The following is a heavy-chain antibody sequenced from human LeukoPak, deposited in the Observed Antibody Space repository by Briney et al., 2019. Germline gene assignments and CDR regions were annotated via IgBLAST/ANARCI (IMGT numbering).Heavy chain of an antibody. J-gene: IGHJ3*02. V-gene: IGHV1-24*01. CDR3: ATGSFAVARFGGFSVRRSFDI. CDR2: FDPEDGET. D-gene: IGHD6-19*01. Sequence: ASVKVSCKVSGYTLTELSMHWVRQAPRKGLEWMGGFDPEDGETIYAQKFQGRVTMTEDTSTDTAYMELSSLRSEDTAVYYCATGSFAVARFGGFSVRRSFDIWGQGTMVTVSS. CDR1: GYTLTELS.